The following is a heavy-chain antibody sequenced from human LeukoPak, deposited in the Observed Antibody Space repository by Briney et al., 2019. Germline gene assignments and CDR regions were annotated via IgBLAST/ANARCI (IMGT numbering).Heavy chain of an antibody. J-gene: IGHJ4*02. Sequence: GRSLRLSCAASGFTFDDYAMHWVRHAPGKGLEWVSGISWNSGSIGYADSVKGRFTISRDNAKNSLYLQMNSLRAEDTALYYCAKTPLYSSSWSFFDYWGQGTLVTVSS. V-gene: IGHV3-9*01. CDR3: AKTPLYSSSWSFFDY. CDR1: GFTFDDYA. D-gene: IGHD6-13*01. CDR2: ISWNSGSI.